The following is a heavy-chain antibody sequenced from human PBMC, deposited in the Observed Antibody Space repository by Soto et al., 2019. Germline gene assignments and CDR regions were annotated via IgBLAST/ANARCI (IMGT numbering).Heavy chain of an antibody. CDR1: GFTFSSYG. CDR2: IWYDGSNK. CDR3: ARAEQWLAYFDY. J-gene: IGHJ4*02. Sequence: QVQLVESGGGVVQPGRSLRLSCAASGFTFSSYGMHWVRQAPGKGLEWVAVIWYDGSNKYYADSVKGRFTISRDNSKNTRNLQMNSLRAEDTAVYYCARAEQWLAYFDYWGQGTLVTVSS. V-gene: IGHV3-33*01. D-gene: IGHD6-19*01.